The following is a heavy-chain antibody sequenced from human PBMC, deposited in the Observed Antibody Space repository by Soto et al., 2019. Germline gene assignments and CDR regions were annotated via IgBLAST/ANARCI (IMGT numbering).Heavy chain of an antibody. D-gene: IGHD2-2*01. CDR1: GESISSGDYF. J-gene: IGHJ3*02. CDR3: SRNGYASSLHLSRRQHAFDS. V-gene: IGHV4-31*02. Sequence: TLPLSGSVAGESISSGDYFWSWMRPHPGRGGEWIGYIYHTANTYYNPSPKSRLTISVEVSKKPINLRLSSVTAAETAVYDCSRNGYASSLHLSRRQHAFDSWGQGTMVTVSS. CDR2: IYHTANT.